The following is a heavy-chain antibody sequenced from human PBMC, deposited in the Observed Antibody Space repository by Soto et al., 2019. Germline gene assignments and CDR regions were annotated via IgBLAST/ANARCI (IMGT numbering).Heavy chain of an antibody. CDR3: ARYSSDY. D-gene: IGHD6-13*01. CDR2: INHSGST. Sequence: SETLSLTCTVSGGSISSSSYYWGWIRQPPGKGLEWIGSINHSGSTNYNPSLKSRVTISVDTSKNQFSLNVTSVTAADTAVYYCARYSSDYWGQGTLVTVSS. J-gene: IGHJ4*02. V-gene: IGHV4-39*07. CDR1: GGSISSSSYY.